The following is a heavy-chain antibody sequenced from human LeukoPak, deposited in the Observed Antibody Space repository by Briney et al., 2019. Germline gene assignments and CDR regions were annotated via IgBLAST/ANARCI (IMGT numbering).Heavy chain of an antibody. CDR3: ARHAHSYYYDSSGSADY. J-gene: IGHJ4*02. V-gene: IGHV5-51*01. CDR1: GYSFTSYW. CDR2: IYPGDSDT. Sequence: GESLKISCKGSGYSFTSYWIGWVRQMPGKGLEWMGIIYPGDSDTRYSPSFQGQVTISADKSISTAYLQWSSLKASDTAMYYCARHAHSYYYDSSGSADYWGQETLVTVSS. D-gene: IGHD3-22*01.